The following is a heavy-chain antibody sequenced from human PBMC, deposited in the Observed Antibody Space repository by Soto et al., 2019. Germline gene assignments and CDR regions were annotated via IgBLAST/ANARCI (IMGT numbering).Heavy chain of an antibody. CDR2: INPNSGGT. CDR1: GYTFTGYY. V-gene: IGHV1-2*02. D-gene: IGHD2-2*03. Sequence: ASVKVSCKASGYTFTGYYMHWVRQAPGQGLEWMGWINPNSGGTNYAQKFQGRVTMTRDTSISTAYMELSRLRSDDTAVYYCARVDNSYYYGMDVWGQGTTVTVSS. J-gene: IGHJ6*02. CDR3: ARVDNSYYYGMDV.